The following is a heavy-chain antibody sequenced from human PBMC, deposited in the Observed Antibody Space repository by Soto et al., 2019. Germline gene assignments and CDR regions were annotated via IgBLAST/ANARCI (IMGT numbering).Heavy chain of an antibody. CDR1: GGSISSYY. J-gene: IGHJ5*02. Sequence: SETLSLTCTVSGGSISSYYWSWIRQPPGKGLEWIGYIYNSGSTKYNPSLKSRVTISEDTSKNQFSLKLSSVTAADTAVYYCARRGNYGLQWFDPWGQGTLVTVSS. CDR2: IYNSGST. V-gene: IGHV4-59*08. CDR3: ARRGNYGLQWFDP. D-gene: IGHD4-4*01.